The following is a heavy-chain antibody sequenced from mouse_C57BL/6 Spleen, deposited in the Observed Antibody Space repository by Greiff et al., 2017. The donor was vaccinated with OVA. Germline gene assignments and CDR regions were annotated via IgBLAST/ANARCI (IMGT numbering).Heavy chain of an antibody. CDR1: GYAFTNYL. V-gene: IGHV1-54*01. CDR3: AYSYFDY. J-gene: IGHJ2*01. D-gene: IGHD2-12*01. Sequence: QVQLKQSGAELVRPGTSVKVSCKASGYAFTNYLIEWVKQRPGQGLEWIGVINPGSGGTNYNEKFKGKATLTVDKSSSTAYMQLSSLPSEDSAVCVWAYSYFDYWGQGTPLTVSS. CDR2: INPGSGGT.